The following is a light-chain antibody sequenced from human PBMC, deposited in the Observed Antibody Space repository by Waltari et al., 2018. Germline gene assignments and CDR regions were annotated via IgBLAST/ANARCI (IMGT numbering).Light chain of an antibody. J-gene: IGKJ4*01. CDR1: QSISDF. CDR3: QQSYSLPLT. Sequence: DIQMTQSPSSLSASVGDRVTITCRASQSISDFVNWYQQKPGNAPNVLIYSASSLQSGVPSRFSGSGSVTDFTFTISSLQPEDFAIYYCQQSYSLPLTFGGGTKVEMK. V-gene: IGKV1-39*01. CDR2: SAS.